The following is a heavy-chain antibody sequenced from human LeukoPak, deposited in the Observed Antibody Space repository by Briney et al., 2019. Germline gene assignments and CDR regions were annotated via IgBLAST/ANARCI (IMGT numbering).Heavy chain of an antibody. CDR1: GFTFSSYG. CDR3: ARGVHIVVVPAAIHWFDP. D-gene: IGHD2-2*02. CDR2: IWNDGSKS. Sequence: PGGSLRLSCAASGFTFSSYGMHWVRQAPGKGLEWVAVIWNDGSKSNYPDSVKGRFTISRDDSKNTLFLQMSSLRVEDTAVYYCARGVHIVVVPAAIHWFDPWGQGTLVTVSS. V-gene: IGHV3-33*01. J-gene: IGHJ5*02.